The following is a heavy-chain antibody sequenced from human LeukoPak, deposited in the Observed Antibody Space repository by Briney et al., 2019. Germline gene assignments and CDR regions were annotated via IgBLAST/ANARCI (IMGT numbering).Heavy chain of an antibody. V-gene: IGHV1-46*01. CDR2: INPTAGST. CDR3: ARGVDAALGAFDV. CDR1: GYTFTSYY. Sequence: ASVKVSCKASGYTFTSYYIHWVRQAPGQGLEWMGIINPTAGSTSYAQKFQGRVTMTRDTSTSTVYMELSSLRSEDAAVYYRARGVDAALGAFDVWGQGTMVTVSS. J-gene: IGHJ3*01. D-gene: IGHD5-18*01.